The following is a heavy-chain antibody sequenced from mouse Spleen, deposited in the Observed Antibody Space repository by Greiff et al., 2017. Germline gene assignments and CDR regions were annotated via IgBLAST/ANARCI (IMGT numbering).Heavy chain of an antibody. CDR1: GYAFSSYW. CDR3: ARILTGPYYAMDY. D-gene: IGHD4-1*01. Sequence: QVQLQQSGAELVRPGSSVKISCKASGYAFSSYWMNWVKQRPGQGLEWIGQIYPGDGDTNYNGKFKGKATLTADKSSSTAYMQLSSLTSEDSAVYFCARILTGPYYAMDYWGQGTSVTVSS. CDR2: IYPGDGDT. J-gene: IGHJ4*01. V-gene: IGHV1-80*01.